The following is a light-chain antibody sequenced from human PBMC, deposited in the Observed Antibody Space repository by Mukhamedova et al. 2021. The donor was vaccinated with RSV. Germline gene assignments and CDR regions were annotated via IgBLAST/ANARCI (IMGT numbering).Light chain of an antibody. V-gene: IGLV1-40*01. J-gene: IGLJ3*02. CDR3: QSYDSDLKWV. CDR2: ATN. Sequence: APKVLIFATNNRPSGVPDRFSASKSGTSASLAIAGLHVEDEAVYCCQSYDSDLKWVFGGGTKLTVL.